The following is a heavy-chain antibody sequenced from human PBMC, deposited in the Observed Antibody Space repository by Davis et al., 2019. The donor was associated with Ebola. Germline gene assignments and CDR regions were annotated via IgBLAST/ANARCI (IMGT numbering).Heavy chain of an antibody. CDR1: GFTFSSYS. Sequence: GESLKISCAASGFTFSSYSMNWVRQAPGKGLEWVSSISSSSSYIYYADSVKGRFTISRDNAKNSLYLQMNSLRAEDTAVYYCARDSYGDYTTFYDYWGQGTLVTVSS. CDR3: ARDSYGDYTTFYDY. CDR2: ISSSSSYI. J-gene: IGHJ4*02. V-gene: IGHV3-21*01. D-gene: IGHD4-17*01.